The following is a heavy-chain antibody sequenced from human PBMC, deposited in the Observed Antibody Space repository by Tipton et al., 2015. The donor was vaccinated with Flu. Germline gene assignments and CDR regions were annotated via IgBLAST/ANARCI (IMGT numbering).Heavy chain of an antibody. CDR3: ARKWLSAFDI. CDR1: GGSISSGSYY. V-gene: IGHV4-61*02. Sequence: TLSLTCTVSGGSISSGSYYWSWIRQPAGKGLEWIGRIYTSGSTNYTPSLKSRVTISVDTSKNQFSLKLSSVTAADTAVYYCARKWLSAFDIWGQGTMVTVSS. D-gene: IGHD3-22*01. J-gene: IGHJ3*02. CDR2: IYTSGST.